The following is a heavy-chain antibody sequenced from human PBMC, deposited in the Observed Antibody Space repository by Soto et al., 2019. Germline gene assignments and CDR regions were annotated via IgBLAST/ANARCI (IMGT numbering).Heavy chain of an antibody. CDR3: ARGLTTVTTVRYFDH. J-gene: IGHJ4*02. Sequence: QVQLQQWGAGLLKPSETLSLTCAVYGGSFSGYYWSWIRQPPGKGLEWIGEINHRGSTNYNPSLKGRVTISVDTSNNQFSLKLSSVTAADTAVYYCARGLTTVTTVRYFDHWGQGTLVTVSS. D-gene: IGHD4-17*01. V-gene: IGHV4-34*01. CDR1: GGSFSGYY. CDR2: INHRGST.